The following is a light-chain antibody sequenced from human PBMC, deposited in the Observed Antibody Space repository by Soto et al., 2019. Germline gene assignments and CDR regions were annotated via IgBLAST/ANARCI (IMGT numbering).Light chain of an antibody. CDR1: SSDVGTYNL. CDR3: CSYVGSSTYV. Sequence: QSALTQPACVSGSPGQSITISCTGTSSDVGTYNLVSWYQQHPGKAPKLMVYEGTKRPSGVSNRFSGSKSGNTASLTISGLQAEDEADYYCCSYVGSSTYVFGTGTKVTVL. V-gene: IGLV2-23*01. CDR2: EGT. J-gene: IGLJ1*01.